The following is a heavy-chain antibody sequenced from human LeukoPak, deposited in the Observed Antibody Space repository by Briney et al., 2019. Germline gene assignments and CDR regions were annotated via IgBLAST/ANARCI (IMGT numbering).Heavy chain of an antibody. CDR2: IYHSGST. Sequence: PSETLSLTCTVSGGSINSSNWWSWVRQPPGTGLEWIGEIYHSGSTNYNPSLKSRVTISVDKSKNQFSLKLSSVTAADTAVYYCARDFGGPDWYYFDYWGQGTLVTVSS. CDR1: GGSINSSNW. V-gene: IGHV4-4*02. J-gene: IGHJ4*02. D-gene: IGHD3-9*01. CDR3: ARDFGGPDWYYFDY.